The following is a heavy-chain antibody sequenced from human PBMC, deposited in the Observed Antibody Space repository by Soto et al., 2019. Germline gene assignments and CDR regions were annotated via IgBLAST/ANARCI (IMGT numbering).Heavy chain of an antibody. Sequence: QTGGSLRLSCAASGFTFSSYAMSWVRQAPGKGLEWVSAISGSGGSTYYADSVKGRFTISRDNSKNTLYLQMNSLRAEDTAVYYCAITLLDTAMLPMDVWGQGTTVTVSS. J-gene: IGHJ6*02. CDR1: GFTFSSYA. V-gene: IGHV3-23*01. CDR2: ISGSGGST. D-gene: IGHD5-18*01. CDR3: AITLLDTAMLPMDV.